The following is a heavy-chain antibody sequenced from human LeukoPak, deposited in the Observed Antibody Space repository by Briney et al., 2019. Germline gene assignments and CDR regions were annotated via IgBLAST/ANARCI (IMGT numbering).Heavy chain of an antibody. J-gene: IGHJ4*02. Sequence: SVKVSCKASGGTFSSYAISWVRQAPGQGLEWMGGIIPIFGTANYAKKFQGRVTITAGESTSTAYMELSSLRSEGTAVYYCAATCYGHYWGQGNLVTVSS. CDR1: GGTFSSYA. V-gene: IGHV1-69*13. CDR2: IIPIFGTA. D-gene: IGHD2/OR15-2a*01. CDR3: AATCYGHY.